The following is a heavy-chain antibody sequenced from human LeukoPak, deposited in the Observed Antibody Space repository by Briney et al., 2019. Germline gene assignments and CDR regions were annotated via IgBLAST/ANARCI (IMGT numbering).Heavy chain of an antibody. J-gene: IGHJ4*02. CDR3: ARDGYYYGSGSYYKVDFDY. D-gene: IGHD3-10*01. CDR2: ISSSGSTI. Sequence: GGSLRLSCAASGFTFSSYGMHWVRQAPGKGLEWVSYISSSGSTIYYADSVKGRFTISRDNAKNSLYLQMNSLRAEDTAVYYCARDGYYYGSGSYYKVDFDYWGQGTLVTVSS. V-gene: IGHV3-48*01. CDR1: GFTFSSYG.